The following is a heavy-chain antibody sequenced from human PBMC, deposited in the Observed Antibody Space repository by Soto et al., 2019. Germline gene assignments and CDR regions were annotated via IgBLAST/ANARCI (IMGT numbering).Heavy chain of an antibody. D-gene: IGHD5-18*01. J-gene: IGHJ5*02. CDR1: GYTFTSYY. CDR2: INPSSGDT. Sequence: QEQLVQSGAEVKMPGASVKVSCRASGYTFTSYYIHWVRQAPGQGLEWMGIINPSSGDTTYAQKFRGGVPMTSETSTSTVTMQLTSLRSEDTAVYFWARRPQLYLTGDLFDPCGQGTLVTVSS. V-gene: IGHV1-46*01. CDR3: ARRPQLYLTGDLFDP.